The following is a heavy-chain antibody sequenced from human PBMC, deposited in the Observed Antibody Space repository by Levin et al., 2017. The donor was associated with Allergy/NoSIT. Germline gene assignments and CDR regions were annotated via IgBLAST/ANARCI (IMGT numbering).Heavy chain of an antibody. Sequence: KISCKASGGTFSSYAISWVRQAPGQGLEWMGGIIPIFGTANYAQKFQGRVTITADESTSTAYMELSSLRSEDTAVYYCARDKRPMTTVTTLKFDYWGQGTLVTVSS. CDR2: IIPIFGTA. J-gene: IGHJ4*02. CDR1: GGTFSSYA. D-gene: IGHD4-17*01. CDR3: ARDKRPMTTVTTLKFDY. V-gene: IGHV1-69*01.